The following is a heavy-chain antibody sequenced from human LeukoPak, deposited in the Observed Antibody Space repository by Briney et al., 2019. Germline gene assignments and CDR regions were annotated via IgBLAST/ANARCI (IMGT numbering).Heavy chain of an antibody. V-gene: IGHV1-69*04. CDR1: GGAFNSYA. CDR2: IIPIFGVA. Sequence: SVKVSCKASGGAFNSYAISWVRQAPGQGREWMGRIIPIFGVANYAQKFQGRVTITADKSTSTAYMELSSLRSEDTAVYFCARGGIVAPITLKGDDAFDIWGQGTMVTVSS. CDR3: ARGGIVAPITLKGDDAFDI. J-gene: IGHJ3*02. D-gene: IGHD5-12*01.